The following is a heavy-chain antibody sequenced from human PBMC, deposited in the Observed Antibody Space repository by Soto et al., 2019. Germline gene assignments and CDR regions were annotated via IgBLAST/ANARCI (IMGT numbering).Heavy chain of an antibody. V-gene: IGHV3-30*18. D-gene: IGHD6-25*01. CDR1: GFTFSSYG. CDR3: AKQLAAAYYYYGMDV. J-gene: IGHJ6*02. CDR2: ISYDGSNK. Sequence: PGGSLRLSCAASGFTFSSYGMHWVRQAPGKGLEWVAVISYDGSNKYYADSVKGRFTISRDNSKNTLYLQMNSLRAEDTAVYYCAKQLAAAYYYYGMDVWGQGTTVTVSS.